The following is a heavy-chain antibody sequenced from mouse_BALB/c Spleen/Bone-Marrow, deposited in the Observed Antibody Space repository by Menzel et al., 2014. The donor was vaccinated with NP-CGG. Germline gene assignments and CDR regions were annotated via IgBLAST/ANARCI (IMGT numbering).Heavy chain of an antibody. Sequence: LVESGPELVKPGASVKMSCKASGYTFTDYVISWVKQRTGQGLEWIGEIYPGSGSTYYNEKFKGKATLTADKSSNTAYMQLSSLTSEDSAVYFCARDYYGSSGAMDYWGQGTSVTASS. V-gene: IGHV1-77*01. CDR1: GYTFTDYV. D-gene: IGHD1-1*01. CDR3: ARDYYGSSGAMDY. J-gene: IGHJ4*01. CDR2: IYPGSGST.